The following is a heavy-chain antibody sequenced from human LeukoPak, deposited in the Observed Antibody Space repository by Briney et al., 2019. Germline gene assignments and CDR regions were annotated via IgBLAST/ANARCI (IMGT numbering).Heavy chain of an antibody. V-gene: IGHV4-34*01. J-gene: IGHJ3*02. CDR1: GRSFSGYY. D-gene: IGHD3-16*02. CDR2: MNHSGST. CDR3: ARGDYDYLWGSYRLDAFDI. Sequence: SDTLSLTCAVYGRSFSGYYWSCIRQPPGQPPGKGLELIGEMNHSGSTNNNPSLKSRVTISVDTSKNQFSLKLSSVTAADTAVYYCARGDYDYLWGSYRLDAFDIWGQGTMVTVSS.